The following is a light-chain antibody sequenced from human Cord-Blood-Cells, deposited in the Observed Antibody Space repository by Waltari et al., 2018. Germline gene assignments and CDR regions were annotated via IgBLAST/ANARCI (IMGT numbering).Light chain of an antibody. CDR1: QSISSW. V-gene: IGKV1-5*03. CDR2: KAS. J-gene: IGKJ4*01. CDR3: QQYNSFSLT. Sequence: DIQMTQSPSTLSASVGDRVTITCRASQSISSWLAWYQQKPGKAPKLLIYKASSLESGVPSRFSGSGSGTEFTLTISSLQPDDFATYYCQQYNSFSLTFGGGTKVEIK.